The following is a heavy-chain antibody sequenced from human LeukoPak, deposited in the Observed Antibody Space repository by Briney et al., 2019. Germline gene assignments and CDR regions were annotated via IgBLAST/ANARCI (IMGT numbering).Heavy chain of an antibody. Sequence: GGSLRLSCAASGFTFSSYAMSWVRQAPGKGLEWVSPISGSGGSTYYADSVKGPFTISRDNSKNTLYLQMNSLRAEDTAVYYCAKDSLESWLQSPFDYWGQGTLVTVSS. D-gene: IGHD5-24*01. CDR3: AKDSLESWLQSPFDY. CDR2: ISGSGGST. V-gene: IGHV3-23*01. CDR1: GFTFSSYA. J-gene: IGHJ4*02.